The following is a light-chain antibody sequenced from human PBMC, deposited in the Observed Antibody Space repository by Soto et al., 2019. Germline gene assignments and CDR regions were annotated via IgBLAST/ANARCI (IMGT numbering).Light chain of an antibody. J-gene: IGKJ1*01. Sequence: EIVMTQSPVTLSVSPGERATLSCRASQSVSSNYVAWYQQKPGQGPRLLIYGASSRATGIPDRFSGSGSGTDFTLSISRLEPEDFVVYYCQQYGSSPRTFGQGTKVDI. CDR2: GAS. CDR1: QSVSSNY. V-gene: IGKV3-20*01. CDR3: QQYGSSPRT.